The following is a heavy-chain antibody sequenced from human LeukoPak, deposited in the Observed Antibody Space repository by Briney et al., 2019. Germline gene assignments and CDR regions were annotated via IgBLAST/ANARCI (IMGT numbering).Heavy chain of an antibody. CDR2: IYYSGST. J-gene: IGHJ4*02. Sequence: SETLSLTCTVSGGSISSYYWSWIRQPPGKGLEWIGYIYYSGSTNYNPSLKSRVTISVDTSKNQFSLKLSSVTAADTAVYYRARTSVTYGGYSYDYWGQGTLVTVSS. CDR3: ARTSVTYGGYSYDY. D-gene: IGHD5-18*01. CDR1: GGSISSYY. V-gene: IGHV4-59*08.